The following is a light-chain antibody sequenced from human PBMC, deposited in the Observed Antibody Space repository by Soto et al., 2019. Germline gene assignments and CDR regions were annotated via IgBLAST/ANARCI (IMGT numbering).Light chain of an antibody. CDR1: NIVDKS. V-gene: IGLV3-21*02. J-gene: IGLJ2*01. CDR3: HVWTSTAYYVV. Sequence: SYELTQPPSLTGAPGQTASCRCGGDNIVDKSVHWYQQKPGQAPLLVVYDDTVRPAGIPERFSGSNSGNAAILTIRRVEAGDEADYYCHVWTSTAYYVVFGGGTKLTVL. CDR2: DDT.